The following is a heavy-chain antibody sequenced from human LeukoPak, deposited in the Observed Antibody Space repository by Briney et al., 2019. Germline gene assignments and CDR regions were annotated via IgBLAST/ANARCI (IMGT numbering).Heavy chain of an antibody. V-gene: IGHV1-46*01. CDR3: AKGPRITMVRGGQWYYYMDV. CDR1: GYTFTNYY. J-gene: IGHJ6*03. D-gene: IGHD3-10*01. Sequence: ASVKVSCKASGYTFTNYYIHWVRQAPGQGFEWMGLINPSGGSTNYAQKFQGRVTMTRDTSTSTVYMELSSLRSEDTAVYYCAKGPRITMVRGGQWYYYMDVWGKGTTVTISS. CDR2: INPSGGST.